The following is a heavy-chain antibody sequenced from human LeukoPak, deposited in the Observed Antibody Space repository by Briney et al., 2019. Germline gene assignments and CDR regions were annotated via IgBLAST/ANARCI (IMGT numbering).Heavy chain of an antibody. CDR1: GFTFSSYA. Sequence: PGGSLRLSCAASGFTFSSYAMSWVRQTPGKGLELVSAISGSGGSTYYADSVKGRFTISRDNSNNTLFLQMNSLRAEDTAFYYCASSLLTRGRGPSDYWGQGTLVTVSS. CDR3: ASSLLTRGRGPSDY. D-gene: IGHD3-16*01. J-gene: IGHJ4*02. V-gene: IGHV3-23*01. CDR2: ISGSGGST.